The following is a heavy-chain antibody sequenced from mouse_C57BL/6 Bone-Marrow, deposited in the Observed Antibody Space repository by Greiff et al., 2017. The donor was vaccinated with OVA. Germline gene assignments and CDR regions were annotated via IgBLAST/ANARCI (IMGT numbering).Heavy chain of an antibody. CDR3: ARDYDGGRDY. CDR2: ICSDGST. V-gene: IGHV2-6*03. D-gene: IGHD2-4*01. J-gene: IGHJ4*01. CDR1: GFSLTSYG. Sequence: VHLVESGPGLVAPSQRLSITCTVSGFSLTSYGVHWVRQPPGKGLEWLVVICSDGSTTYNSALKSRLSISKDNSKSQVFLKMNSLQTDDTAMYYCARDYDGGRDYWGQGTSVTVSS.